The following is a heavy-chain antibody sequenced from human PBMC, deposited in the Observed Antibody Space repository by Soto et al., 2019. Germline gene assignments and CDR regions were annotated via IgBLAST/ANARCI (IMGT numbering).Heavy chain of an antibody. Sequence: QVQLVQSGAEGKKPGASVNVSCKASGYIFINYYIHWVRQAPGQGLEWIGIINPNGGSTNYAQKLRGRVTLARDTSTSTVYMDLSSLRSEDTAMYYCARDLAAGDFWGQGTLVTVSS. CDR2: INPNGGST. D-gene: IGHD6-13*01. J-gene: IGHJ4*02. V-gene: IGHV1-46*04. CDR1: GYIFINYY. CDR3: ARDLAAGDF.